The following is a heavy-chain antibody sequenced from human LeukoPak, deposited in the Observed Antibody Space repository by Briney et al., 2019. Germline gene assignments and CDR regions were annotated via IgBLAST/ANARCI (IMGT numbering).Heavy chain of an antibody. Sequence: PSETLSLTCAVSGGSISSSNWWSWVRQPPGKGLGWIGEIYHSGSTNYNPSLKSRVTISVDKSKNQFSLKLSSVTAADTAVYYCARGRYDFWSGYSSPYDYWGQGTLVTVSS. CDR3: ARGRYDFWSGYSSPYDY. V-gene: IGHV4-4*02. D-gene: IGHD3-3*01. J-gene: IGHJ4*02. CDR2: IYHSGST. CDR1: GGSISSSNW.